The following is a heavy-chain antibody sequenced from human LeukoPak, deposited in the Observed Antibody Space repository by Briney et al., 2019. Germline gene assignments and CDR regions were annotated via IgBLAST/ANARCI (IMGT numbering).Heavy chain of an antibody. V-gene: IGHV5-51*01. CDR1: GYSFTTYW. CDR2: IHPGDSDI. J-gene: IGHJ6*02. Sequence: GESLKISCKGSGYSFTTYWIGWLCQMPGKGLEWMGIIHPGDSDIRYSPSFQGQVTISADKSISTAYLQWSSLKASDTAMYYCARHAEDIVVVPAEKNPYYYGMDVWGQGTTVTVSS. CDR3: ARHAEDIVVVPAEKNPYYYGMDV. D-gene: IGHD2-2*01.